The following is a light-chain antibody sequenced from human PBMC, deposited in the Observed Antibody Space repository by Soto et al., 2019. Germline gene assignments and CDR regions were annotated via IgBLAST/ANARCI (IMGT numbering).Light chain of an antibody. CDR2: KAS. V-gene: IGKV1-5*03. J-gene: IGKJ4*01. Sequence: DIQMTQSPSTLSASVGDRVTITCRASQIINIWLAWYQQKPGKAPNLLIYKASSLQSGVPSRFSGSGSETEFTLTISSLQPDDFATYCCQQYSSYPLTFGGGTKVEIK. CDR1: QIINIW. CDR3: QQYSSYPLT.